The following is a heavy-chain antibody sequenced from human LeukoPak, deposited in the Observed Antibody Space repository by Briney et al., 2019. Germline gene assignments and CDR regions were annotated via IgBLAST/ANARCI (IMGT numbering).Heavy chain of an antibody. D-gene: IGHD4-11*01. Sequence: KSSETLSLTCTVSGGSISSYYWSWIRQPPGKGLEWIGYIYYSGSTNYNPSLKSRVTVSLDRSNNQFSLRLNSVTAADTAVYYCSGNRVTTRRGWFDPWGQGILVSVSS. J-gene: IGHJ5*02. V-gene: IGHV4-59*12. CDR1: GGSISSYY. CDR2: IYYSGST. CDR3: SGNRVTTRRGWFDP.